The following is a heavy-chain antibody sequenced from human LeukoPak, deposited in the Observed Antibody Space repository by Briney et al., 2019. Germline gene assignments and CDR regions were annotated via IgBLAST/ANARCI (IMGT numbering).Heavy chain of an antibody. CDR2: IYYSGST. D-gene: IGHD2-15*01. CDR3: ARRNGGMGGYFD. J-gene: IGHJ4*02. Sequence: SETLSLTCTVSGGSISSYYWSWIRQPPGKGLEWIGYIYYSGSTYYNPSLKSRVTISVDTSKNQFSLKLSSVTAADTAVYYCARRNGGMGGYFDWGQGTLVTVSS. V-gene: IGHV4-59*12. CDR1: GGSISSYY.